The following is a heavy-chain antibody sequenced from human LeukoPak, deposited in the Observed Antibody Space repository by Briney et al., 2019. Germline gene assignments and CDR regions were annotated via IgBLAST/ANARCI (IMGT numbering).Heavy chain of an antibody. Sequence: GESLKISCKGSGYRFTSWWIGWVRQMPGKGLEWIGIIHPVDSDTKYSPSFEGQVTISLDKSLNTAYLQLTSLKASDTAMYYCARHFEGVPGGYWGQGTLVTVSS. CDR1: GYRFTSWW. CDR3: ARHFEGVPGGY. J-gene: IGHJ1*01. V-gene: IGHV5-51*01. CDR2: IHPVDSDT. D-gene: IGHD3-16*01.